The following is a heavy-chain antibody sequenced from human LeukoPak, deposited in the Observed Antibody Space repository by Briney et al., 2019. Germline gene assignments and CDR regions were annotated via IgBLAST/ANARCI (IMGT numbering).Heavy chain of an antibody. V-gene: IGHV5-51*01. CDR1: GDSFSSYC. Sequence: GESLKISCKGSGDSFSSYCIGWGRQMPGGGVEWMGIFYPGDSDTRYSPSSQNQGTTSADKSITTSYLQQSSLKAADTPTYYCARLNSYGALYFDYWGQGTLVTVSS. D-gene: IGHD5-18*01. CDR3: ARLNSYGALYFDY. J-gene: IGHJ4*02. CDR2: FYPGDSDT.